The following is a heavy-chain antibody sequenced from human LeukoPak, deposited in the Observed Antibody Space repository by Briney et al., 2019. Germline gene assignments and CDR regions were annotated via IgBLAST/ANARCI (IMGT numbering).Heavy chain of an antibody. J-gene: IGHJ4*02. D-gene: IGHD3-22*01. CDR1: GFTFSSYG. CDR3: ATPYYYDSSGYPGVPSYYFDY. V-gene: IGHV3-30*03. Sequence: GGSLRLSCAASGFTFSSYGMHWVRQAPGKGLEWVAVISYDGSNKYYADSVKGRFTISRDNSKNTLYLQMNSLRAEDTAVYYCATPYYYDSSGYPGVPSYYFDYWGQGTLVTVSS. CDR2: ISYDGSNK.